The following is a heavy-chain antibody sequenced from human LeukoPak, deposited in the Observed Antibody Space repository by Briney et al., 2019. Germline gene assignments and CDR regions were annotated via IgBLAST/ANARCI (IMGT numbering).Heavy chain of an antibody. D-gene: IGHD4-17*01. CDR1: GFTSTNTW. CDR3: TTDYGDYEGFDY. V-gene: IGHV3-15*01. J-gene: IGHJ4*02. Sequence: GGSLRLSCAASGFTSTNTWMTWVRQAPGKGLEWVGRIKSSSDGGTTDYAAPVKGRFTISRDDSKNTLYLQMNSLKTEDTAVYYCTTDYGDYEGFDYWGQGTLVTVSS. CDR2: IKSSSDGGTT.